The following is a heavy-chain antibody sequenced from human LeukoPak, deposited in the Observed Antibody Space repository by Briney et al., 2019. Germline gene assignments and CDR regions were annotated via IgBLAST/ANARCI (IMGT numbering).Heavy chain of an antibody. CDR2: ISSSGSPI. Sequence: GGSLRLSCAASGFTFSSYEMNWVRQAPGKGLEWVSYISSSGSPIYYADSVKGLFTISRDNAKNSLYLQMNSLRAEDTAVYYCARDYYGSGSYRFDYWGQGTLVTVSS. D-gene: IGHD3-10*01. V-gene: IGHV3-48*03. J-gene: IGHJ4*02. CDR3: ARDYYGSGSYRFDY. CDR1: GFTFSSYE.